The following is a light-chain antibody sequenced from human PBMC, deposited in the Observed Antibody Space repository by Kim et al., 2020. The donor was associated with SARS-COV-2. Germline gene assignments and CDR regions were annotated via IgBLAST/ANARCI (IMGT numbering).Light chain of an antibody. CDR1: QDIRNY. CDR2: DAS. V-gene: IGKV1-33*01. Sequence: DIQMTQSPSSLSASVGDRVTITCQASQDIRNYLNWYQQKPGKAPQLLIYDASSLNTGVPSRFSGSGSGTHFTFTISSLQPEDIATYYCQQYDTVPPYTFGQGTKLEI. CDR3: QQYDTVPPYT. J-gene: IGKJ2*01.